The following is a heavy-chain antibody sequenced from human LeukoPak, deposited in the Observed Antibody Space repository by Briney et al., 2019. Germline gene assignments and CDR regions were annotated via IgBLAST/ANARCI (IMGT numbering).Heavy chain of an antibody. Sequence: GASVKVSCKASGYTFTGYYMHWVRRAPGQGLEWMGWINPNSGGTNYAQKFQGRVTMTRDTSISTVYMELSRLRSDDTAVYYCARGRDIVVVPAAFDYWGQGTLVTVSS. CDR2: INPNSGGT. J-gene: IGHJ4*02. V-gene: IGHV1-2*02. CDR3: ARGRDIVVVPAAFDY. CDR1: GYTFTGYY. D-gene: IGHD2-2*01.